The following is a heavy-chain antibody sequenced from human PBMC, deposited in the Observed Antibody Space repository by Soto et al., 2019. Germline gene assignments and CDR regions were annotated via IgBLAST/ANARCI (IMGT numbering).Heavy chain of an antibody. J-gene: IGHJ6*02. CDR1: GGTFSSYA. Sequence: GASVKVSCKASGGTFSSYAISWVRQAPGQGLEWMGGIIPIFGTANYAQKFQGRVTITADESTSTAYMELSSLRSEDTAVYYCARDCSSTSCYVLGFSVYYYGMDVWGQGTTVTVSS. D-gene: IGHD2-2*01. CDR2: IIPIFGTA. V-gene: IGHV1-69*13. CDR3: ARDCSSTSCYVLGFSVYYYGMDV.